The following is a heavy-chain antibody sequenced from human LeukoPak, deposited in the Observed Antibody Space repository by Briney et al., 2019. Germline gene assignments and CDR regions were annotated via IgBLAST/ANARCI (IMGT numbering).Heavy chain of an antibody. CDR3: ARAFTMVRGVITPYYFDY. J-gene: IGHJ4*02. V-gene: IGHV4-61*02. Sequence: SQTLSLTCTVSGGSISSGSYYWSWIRQPAGKGLEWIGRIYTSGSTNYNPSLKSRVTISVDTSKNQFSLKLSSVTAADTAVYYCARAFTMVRGVITPYYFDYWGQGTLVTVAS. CDR2: IYTSGST. D-gene: IGHD3-10*01. CDR1: GGSISSGSYY.